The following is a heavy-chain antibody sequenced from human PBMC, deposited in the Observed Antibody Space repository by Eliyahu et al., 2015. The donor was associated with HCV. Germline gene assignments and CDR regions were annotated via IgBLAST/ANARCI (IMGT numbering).Heavy chain of an antibody. D-gene: IGHD1-26*01. J-gene: IGHJ4*02. Sequence: QVQLVESGGGVVQPGRSLRLSCEASGFTFNRHGMHWVRQAPGKGLEWVSVISYDGSDKYYADSVKGRFTVSRDNSKSTLFLQMDSLRPEDTALYYCAKSRTDNSGSSDYWGQGTLVTVSS. CDR3: AKSRTDNSGSSDY. V-gene: IGHV3-30*18. CDR2: ISYDGSDK. CDR1: GFTFNRHG.